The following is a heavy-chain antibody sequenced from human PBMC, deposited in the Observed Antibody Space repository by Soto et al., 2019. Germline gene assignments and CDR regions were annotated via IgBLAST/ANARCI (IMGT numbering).Heavy chain of an antibody. V-gene: IGHV3-74*01. CDR1: GFTFSMYW. CDR3: TRGPRSTSTGTGAF. CDR2: INDDGIST. J-gene: IGHJ4*02. Sequence: GGSLRLSCAASGFTFSMYWMHWVRQVPGKGPEWVSRINDDGISTNYADSVKGRFTVSRDNAKNTLYLQMNALRVEDTAVYYCTRGPRSTSTGTGAFWGQGTLVTVSS. D-gene: IGHD1-1*01.